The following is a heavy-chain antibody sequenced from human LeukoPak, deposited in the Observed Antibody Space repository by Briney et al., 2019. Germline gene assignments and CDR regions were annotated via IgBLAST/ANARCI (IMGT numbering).Heavy chain of an antibody. CDR2: MNPNSGNT. J-gene: IGHJ4*02. Sequence: ASVKVSCKASGYTFTSYDINWVRQATGQGLEWMGWMNPNSGNTGYAQKFQGRVTMTRNTSISTAYMGLSSLRSEDTAVYYCARGKWFRELLYSSHFYYFDYWGQGTLVTVSS. V-gene: IGHV1-8*01. CDR3: ARGKWFRELLYSSHFYYFDY. D-gene: IGHD3-10*01. CDR1: GYTFTSYD.